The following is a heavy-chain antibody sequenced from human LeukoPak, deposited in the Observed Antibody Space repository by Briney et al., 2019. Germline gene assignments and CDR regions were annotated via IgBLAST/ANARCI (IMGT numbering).Heavy chain of an antibody. J-gene: IGHJ3*02. D-gene: IGHD4-23*01. CDR2: IVVASGYT. V-gene: IGHV1-58*01. Sequence: SVNVSCKASGFTFATSAVQWVRQARGQRLEWIGWIVVASGYTSYAQKFQGRVTMTRDTSTSTVYMELSSLRSEDTAVYYCARDFGPNSDAFDIWGQGTMVTVSS. CDR1: GFTFATSA. CDR3: ARDFGPNSDAFDI.